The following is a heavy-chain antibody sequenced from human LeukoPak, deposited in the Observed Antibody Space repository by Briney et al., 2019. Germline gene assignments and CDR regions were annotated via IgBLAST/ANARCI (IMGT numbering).Heavy chain of an antibody. Sequence: SGTLSLTCAVSGGSISSSNWWSWVRQPPGKGLEWIGSIYYSGSTYYNPSLKSRVTISVDASKNQFSLKLSSVTAADTAVYYCATSDFDSSGWPFDYWGQGTLVTVSS. CDR3: ATSDFDSSGWPFDY. CDR2: IYYSGST. CDR1: GGSISSSNW. D-gene: IGHD6-19*01. J-gene: IGHJ4*02. V-gene: IGHV4-4*02.